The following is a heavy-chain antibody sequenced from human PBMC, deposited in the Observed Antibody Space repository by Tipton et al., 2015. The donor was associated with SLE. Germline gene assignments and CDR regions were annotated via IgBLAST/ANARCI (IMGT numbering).Heavy chain of an antibody. CDR1: GGSISSSSYY. D-gene: IGHD5-18*01. V-gene: IGHV4-39*07. CDR2: IYYSGST. CDR3: AREAGVQLWLRKFTGGNFDL. J-gene: IGHJ2*01. Sequence: TLSLTCTVSGGSISSSSYYWGWIRQPPGKGLEWIGSIYYSGSTYYNPSLKSRVTISVDTSKNQFSLKLSSVTTADTAVYYCAREAGVQLWLRKFTGGNFDLWGRGTLVTVSS.